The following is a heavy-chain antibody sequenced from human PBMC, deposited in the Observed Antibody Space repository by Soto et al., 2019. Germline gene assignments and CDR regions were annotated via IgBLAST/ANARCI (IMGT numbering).Heavy chain of an antibody. CDR3: ARGGAAAGTYNGLDP. J-gene: IGHJ5*02. Sequence: QVQLVQSGGEVKKPGASVKVSCNTSGYTFNNYGISWVRQAPGQGLEWMAWINTNNGNTKDAQKFQGRVTMNTDTSTSTAYMEVRRLSSDDTAVYCCARGGAAAGTYNGLDPWGQGTLVTVSS. CDR2: INTNNGNT. V-gene: IGHV1-18*01. CDR1: GYTFNNYG. D-gene: IGHD6-13*01.